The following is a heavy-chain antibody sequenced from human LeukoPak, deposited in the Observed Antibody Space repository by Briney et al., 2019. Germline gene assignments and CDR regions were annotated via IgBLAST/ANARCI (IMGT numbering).Heavy chain of an antibody. J-gene: IGHJ1*01. D-gene: IGHD3-16*01. CDR2: ISGRSSHV. CDR1: GFSFSDYD. Sequence: GGSLRLSCSPSGFSFSDYDMNWVRQAPGKGLEWVSAISGRSSHVYYGGSVKGRFTISRDNAKNSLYLQLDSLGVEDTAVYYCGRAFPPLRTSSAGDLWGQGTLVTVSS. V-gene: IGHV3-21*01. CDR3: GRAFPPLRTSSAGDL.